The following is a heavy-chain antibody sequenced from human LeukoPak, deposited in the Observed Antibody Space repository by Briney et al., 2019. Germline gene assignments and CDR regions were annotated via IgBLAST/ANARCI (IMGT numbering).Heavy chain of an antibody. CDR1: GGTFSSYA. D-gene: IGHD5-12*01. Sequence: SVKVSCKASGGTFSSYAISWVRQAPGQGLEWMGRIIPIFGTANYAQKFQGRVTITTDESTSTTYMELSSLRSEDTAVYYCARAVIVATIIDYYYYMDVWGKGTTVTVSS. J-gene: IGHJ6*03. CDR2: IIPIFGTA. V-gene: IGHV1-69*05. CDR3: ARAVIVATIIDYYYYMDV.